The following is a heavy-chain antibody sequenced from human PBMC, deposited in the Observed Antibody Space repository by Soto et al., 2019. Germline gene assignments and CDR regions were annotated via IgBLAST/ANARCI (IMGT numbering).Heavy chain of an antibody. CDR2: IIPIFGTA. CDR1: GGTFSSYA. J-gene: IGHJ6*02. D-gene: IGHD2-15*01. V-gene: IGHV1-69*01. CDR3: AVKYCSGGSCYAYYYGMDV. Sequence: QVQLVRSGAEVKKPGSSVKVSCKASGGTFSSYAISWVRQAPGQGLEWMGGIIPIFGTANYAQKFQGRVTITADESTSTAYMELSSLRSEDTAVYYCAVKYCSGGSCYAYYYGMDVWGQGTTVTVSS.